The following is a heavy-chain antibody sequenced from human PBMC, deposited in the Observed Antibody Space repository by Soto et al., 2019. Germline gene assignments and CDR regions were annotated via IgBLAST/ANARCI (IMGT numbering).Heavy chain of an antibody. Sequence: SETLSLTCTVSGGSMSSHYWTWLRQPPGKGLEWIGYISHSGSSYYNPSLKSRVTISADTSRNQFSLRLTSVIAADTAVYFCARADPDASVGFWGQGTLVTVS. J-gene: IGHJ4*02. CDR2: ISHSGSS. V-gene: IGHV4-59*11. CDR1: GGSMSSHY. CDR3: ARADPDASVGF. D-gene: IGHD3-16*01.